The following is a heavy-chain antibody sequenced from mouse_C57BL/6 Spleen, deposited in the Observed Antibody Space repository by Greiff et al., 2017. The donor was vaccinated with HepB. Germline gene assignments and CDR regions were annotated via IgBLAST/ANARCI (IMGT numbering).Heavy chain of an antibody. CDR3: AYGSSLWFAY. D-gene: IGHD1-1*01. V-gene: IGHV1-59*01. CDR2: IDPSDSYT. Sequence: VQLQQPGAELVRPGTSVKLSCKASGYTFTSYWMHWVKQRPGQGLEWIGVIDPSDSYTNYNQKFKGKATLTVDTSSSTAYMQLSSLTSEDSAVYYCAYGSSLWFAYWGQGTLVTVSA. CDR1: GYTFTSYW. J-gene: IGHJ3*01.